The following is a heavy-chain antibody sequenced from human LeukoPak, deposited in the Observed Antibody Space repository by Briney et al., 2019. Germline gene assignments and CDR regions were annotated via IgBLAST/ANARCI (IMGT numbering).Heavy chain of an antibody. CDR2: IKQDGSEK. CDR3: AERGITMIGGV. V-gene: IGHV3-7*01. CDR1: GFTSGSYW. J-gene: IGHJ6*04. D-gene: IGHD3-10*02. Sequence: GGSLRLSCAASGFTSGSYWMTWVREAPGKGLEWVANIKQDGSEKYYVDSVKGRFTISRDNAKNSLYLQMHSLRAEDTAVYYCAERGITMIGGVWGKGTTVTISS.